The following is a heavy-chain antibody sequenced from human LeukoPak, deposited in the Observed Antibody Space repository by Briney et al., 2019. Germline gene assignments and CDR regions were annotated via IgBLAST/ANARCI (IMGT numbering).Heavy chain of an antibody. CDR3: ARGGVLGGSGSYYFRSVAPFDY. D-gene: IGHD3-10*01. CDR1: GGSFSGYY. Sequence: PSETLSLTCAVYGGSFSGYYWSWIRQPPGKGLEWIGEINHSGSTNYNPSLKSRVTISVDTSKNQFSLKLSSVTAADTAVYYCARGGVLGGSGSYYFRSVAPFDYWGQGTLVTVSS. CDR2: INHSGST. V-gene: IGHV4-34*01. J-gene: IGHJ4*02.